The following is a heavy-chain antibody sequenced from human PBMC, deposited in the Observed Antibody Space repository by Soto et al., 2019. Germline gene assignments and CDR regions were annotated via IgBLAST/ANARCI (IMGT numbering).Heavy chain of an antibody. CDR2: ISSSSSTI. D-gene: IGHD4-17*01. CDR3: ARGSSGTAYGDYRNDWFDP. J-gene: IGHJ5*02. Sequence: EVQLVESGGGLVQPGGSLRLSCAASGFTFSSYSMNWVRQAPGKGLEWVSYISSSSSTIYYADSVKGRFTISRDNAKNSLYLQMNSLRDEDTAVYYCARGSSGTAYGDYRNDWFDPWGQGTLVTVSS. CDR1: GFTFSSYS. V-gene: IGHV3-48*02.